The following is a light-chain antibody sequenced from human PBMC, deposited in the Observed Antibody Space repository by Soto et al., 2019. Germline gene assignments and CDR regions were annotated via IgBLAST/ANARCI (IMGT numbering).Light chain of an antibody. J-gene: IGKJ1*01. Sequence: IQMTQSPSTLSASVGDRVTITCWASESIISWLAWYQQKPGKAPNLLIYKASTLESGVPSRFSGSGSGTEFSLTISSLQPDDFATYYCQQYHRFSTFGQGTKVDIK. CDR3: QQYHRFST. CDR1: ESIISW. CDR2: KAS. V-gene: IGKV1-5*03.